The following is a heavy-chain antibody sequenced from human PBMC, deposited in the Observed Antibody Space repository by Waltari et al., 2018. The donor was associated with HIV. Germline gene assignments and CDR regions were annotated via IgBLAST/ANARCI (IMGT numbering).Heavy chain of an antibody. Sequence: EVQLVESGGGLVKPGGSLRLSCAASGLTFSSHSMNWVRQAPGKGLEWVSSISSSSTFIYYADSVKGRFTISRDNAKNSLYLQMNSLRAEDTAVYYCARDRQGTVTKDFDYWGQGTLVTVSS. V-gene: IGHV3-21*01. CDR3: ARDRQGTVTKDFDY. D-gene: IGHD4-17*01. J-gene: IGHJ4*02. CDR1: GLTFSSHS. CDR2: ISSSSTFI.